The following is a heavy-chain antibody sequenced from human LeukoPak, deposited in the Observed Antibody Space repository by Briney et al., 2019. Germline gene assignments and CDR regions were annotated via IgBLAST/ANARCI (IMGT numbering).Heavy chain of an antibody. Sequence: GGSLRLSCAASGFIVSSNYMSWVRQAPGKGLEWVSVIYSGGSTYYADSVKGRFTISRDNSKNTLYVQMNSLRAEDTAVYYCAKVVGELIYYYMDVWGKGTTVTVSS. CDR1: GFIVSSNY. CDR3: AKVVGELIYYYMDV. CDR2: IYSGGST. J-gene: IGHJ6*03. V-gene: IGHV3-66*01. D-gene: IGHD3-10*01.